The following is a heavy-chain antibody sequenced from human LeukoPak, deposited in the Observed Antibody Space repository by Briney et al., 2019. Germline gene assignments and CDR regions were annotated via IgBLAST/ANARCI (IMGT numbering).Heavy chain of an antibody. CDR2: INPNSGGT. CDR3: ARATGSVDYYYMDV. CDR1: GYTFTGYY. Sequence: ASVKVSCKPSGYTFTGYYMHWVRQAPGQGLEWMGWINPNSGGTNYAQKFQGRVTMTRDTSITTAYMELRRLRSDDTALYYCARATGSVDYYYMDVWGKGTTVTVSS. V-gene: IGHV1-2*02. D-gene: IGHD1-1*01. J-gene: IGHJ6*03.